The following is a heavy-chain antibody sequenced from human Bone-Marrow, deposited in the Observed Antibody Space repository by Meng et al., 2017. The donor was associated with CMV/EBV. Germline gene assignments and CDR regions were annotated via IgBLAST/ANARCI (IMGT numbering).Heavy chain of an antibody. Sequence: SQTRSLTCAASGFTFSDYYMSWIRQAPGKGLEWIGSIYYSGSTYYNPSLKSRVTISVDTSKNQFSLKLSSVTAADTAVYYCARDAVTDYSNYFDYWGQGTLVTVSS. CDR1: GFTFSDYY. J-gene: IGHJ4*02. D-gene: IGHD4-11*01. V-gene: IGHV4-38-2*02. CDR2: IYYSGST. CDR3: ARDAVTDYSNYFDY.